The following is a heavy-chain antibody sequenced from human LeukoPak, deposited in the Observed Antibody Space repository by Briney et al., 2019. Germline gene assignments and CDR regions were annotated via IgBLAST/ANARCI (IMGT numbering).Heavy chain of an antibody. CDR2: IYYSGST. Sequence: PSETLSLTCTVSGGSISSSSYYWGWIRQPPGKGLEWIGSIYYSGSTYYNPSLKSRVTISVDTSKNKFSLKLSSVTAADTAVYYCARTGSGTYYDSSGYYSFDYWGQGTLVTVSS. D-gene: IGHD3-22*01. CDR1: GGSISSSSYY. CDR3: ARTGSGTYYDSSGYYSFDY. J-gene: IGHJ4*02. V-gene: IGHV4-39*07.